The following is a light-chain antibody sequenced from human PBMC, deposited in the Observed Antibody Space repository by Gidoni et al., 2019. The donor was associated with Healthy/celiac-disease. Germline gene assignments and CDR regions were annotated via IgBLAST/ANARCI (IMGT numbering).Light chain of an antibody. CDR2: WAS. CDR3: QQYYRTPLT. J-gene: IGKJ4*01. V-gene: IGKV4-1*01. CDR1: QSVLYSSNNKNY. Sequence: DLVMTQSPDSLAVSLGERATINCKSSQSVLYSSNNKNYLAWYQQKPGQPPKLLIYWASTRESGVPDRFSGSGSGTDFTLTISSLQAEDVAVYYCQQYYRTPLTFGGGTKVEIK.